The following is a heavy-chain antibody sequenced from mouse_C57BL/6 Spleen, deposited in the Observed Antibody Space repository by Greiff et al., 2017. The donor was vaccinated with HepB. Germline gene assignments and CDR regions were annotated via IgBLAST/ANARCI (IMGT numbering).Heavy chain of an antibody. CDR2: IYPGDGDT. J-gene: IGHJ1*03. Sequence: QVQLQQSGAELVKPGASVKISCKASGYAFSSYWMHWVKQRPGQGLEWIGQIYPGDGDTNYNGKFQGKATMTADKSSSTAYMQLSSLTSEDAAVLFCARDWFKYWCLGVWGTGTTGNGSS. D-gene: IGHD2-2*01. CDR1: GYAFSSYW. CDR3: ARDWFKYWCLGV. V-gene: IGHV1-80*01.